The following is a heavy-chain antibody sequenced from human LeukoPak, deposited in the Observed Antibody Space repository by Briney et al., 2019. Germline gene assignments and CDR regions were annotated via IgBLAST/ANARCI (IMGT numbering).Heavy chain of an antibody. V-gene: IGHV1-69*05. J-gene: IGHJ3*02. D-gene: IGHD3-22*01. CDR3: AREYDRDAFDI. CDR2: IIPIFGTA. Sequence: ASVKVSCKASGGTFTSYAISWVRQAPGQGLAWMGGIIPIFGTANYAQKFQGRVTITTDESTSTAYMELSSLRSEDTAVYYCAREYDRDAFDIWGQGTMVTVSS. CDR1: GGTFTSYA.